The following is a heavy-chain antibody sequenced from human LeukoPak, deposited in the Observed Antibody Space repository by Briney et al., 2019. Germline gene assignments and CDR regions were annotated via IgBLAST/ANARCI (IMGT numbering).Heavy chain of an antibody. V-gene: IGHV4-39*07. J-gene: IGHJ6*02. CDR2: INHSGST. D-gene: IGHD1-26*01. CDR1: GGSISSSSYY. Sequence: SETLSLTCTVSGGSISSSSYYWSWIRQPPGKGLEWIGEINHSGSTNYNPSLKSRVTISVDTSKNQFSLKLSSVTAADTAVYYCARGRSSGSYPSYYYYGMDVWGQGTTVTVSS. CDR3: ARGRSSGSYPSYYYYGMDV.